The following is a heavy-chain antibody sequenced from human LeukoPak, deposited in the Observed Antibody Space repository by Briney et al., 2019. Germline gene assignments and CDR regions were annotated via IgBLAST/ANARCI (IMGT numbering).Heavy chain of an antibody. V-gene: IGHV4-61*08. CDR2: IYHSGST. Sequence: SETLSLTCTVSGGSISSGGYYWSWIRQPPGKGLEWIGYIYHSGSTNYNPSLKSRVTISVDTSKNQFSLKLSSVTAADTAVYYCARMKPPAYFDYWGQGTLVTVSS. J-gene: IGHJ4*02. CDR3: ARMKPPAYFDY. D-gene: IGHD1-14*01. CDR1: GGSISSGGYY.